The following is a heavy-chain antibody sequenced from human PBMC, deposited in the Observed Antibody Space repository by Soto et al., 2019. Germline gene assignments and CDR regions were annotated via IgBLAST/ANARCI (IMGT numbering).Heavy chain of an antibody. CDR3: ARNEMPLEWPPTAAYVFDI. J-gene: IGHJ3*02. V-gene: IGHV1-18*01. CDR2: ISAYNGNT. CDR1: GYTFTSYG. Sequence: ASVKVSCKASGYTFTSYGISWVRQAPGQGLEWMGWISAYNGNTNYAQKLQGRVTMTTDTSTSTAYMELRSLRSDDTAVYYCARNEMPLEWPPTAAYVFDIWGQGTMVTVSS. D-gene: IGHD3-3*01.